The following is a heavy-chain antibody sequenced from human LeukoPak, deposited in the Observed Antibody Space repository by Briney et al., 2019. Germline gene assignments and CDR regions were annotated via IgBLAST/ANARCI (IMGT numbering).Heavy chain of an antibody. V-gene: IGHV3-23*01. CDR3: ARRRWFGESTDAFDI. J-gene: IGHJ3*02. CDR2: ISGSGGST. D-gene: IGHD3-10*01. Sequence: GGSLRLSCAASGFTFSSYAMSWVRQAPGKGLEWVSAISGSGGSTYYADSVKGRFTISRDNAKNSLYLQMNSLRAEDTAVYYCARRRWFGESTDAFDIWGQGTMVTVSS. CDR1: GFTFSSYA.